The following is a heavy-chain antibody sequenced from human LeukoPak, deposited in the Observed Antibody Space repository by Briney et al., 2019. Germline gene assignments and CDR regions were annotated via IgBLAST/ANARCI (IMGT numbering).Heavy chain of an antibody. V-gene: IGHV4-4*07. CDR3: ARGRGRGYSYGLNWFDP. D-gene: IGHD5-18*01. CDR1: GGSISSYY. Sequence: SETLSLTCTVSGGSISSYYWSWIRQPAGKGLESIGHISTSGSTNYNPSLKSRVTISVDTSKNQFSLKLSSVTAADTAVYYCARGRGRGYSYGLNWFDPWGQGTLVTVSS. CDR2: ISTSGST. J-gene: IGHJ5*02.